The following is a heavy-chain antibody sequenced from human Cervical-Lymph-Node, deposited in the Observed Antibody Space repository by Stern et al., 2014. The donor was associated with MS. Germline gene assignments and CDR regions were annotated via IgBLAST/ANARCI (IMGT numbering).Heavy chain of an antibody. CDR2: IRGKAKKYAT. Sequence: EVQLVESGGGLVQPGGSLKISCVVSGLSFSSAALHWVRQAPGKGLEWVGRIRGKAKKYATSYAASVKGRFTLSRSDSQNTAFLLMNSLKREDTAVYYCSPASAIWGQGTAVTVSS. CDR1: GLSFSSAA. J-gene: IGHJ3*02. CDR3: SPASAI. V-gene: IGHV3-73*02.